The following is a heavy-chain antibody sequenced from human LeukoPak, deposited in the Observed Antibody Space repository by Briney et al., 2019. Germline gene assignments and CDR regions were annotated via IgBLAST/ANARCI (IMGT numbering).Heavy chain of an antibody. CDR2: VYYRGRP. CDR1: GGSISSYY. CDR3: ARGQTGDYFDY. Sequence: SETLSLTCTVSGGSISSYYWTWIRQPPGKGLEWIGYVYYRGRPSYNPSLKSRVAISEDTSKNRISLTLNSVTAADTAVYYCARGQTGDYFDYWGQGTLVTVSS. D-gene: IGHD1-14*01. V-gene: IGHV4-59*12. J-gene: IGHJ4*02.